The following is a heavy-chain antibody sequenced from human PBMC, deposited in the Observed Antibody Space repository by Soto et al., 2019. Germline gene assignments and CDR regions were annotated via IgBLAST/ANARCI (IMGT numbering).Heavy chain of an antibody. V-gene: IGHV3-15*07. D-gene: IGHD4-17*01. CDR1: GFTFSNAW. Sequence: GGSLRLSCAASGFTFSNAWMNWVRQAPGKGLEWVGRIKSKTDGGTTDYAAPVKGRFTISRDDSKNTLYLQMNSLKTEDTAVYYCTTDPPTTVVTHDPGQWGQGTLVTVSS. J-gene: IGHJ4*02. CDR2: IKSKTDGGTT. CDR3: TTDPPTTVVTHDPGQ.